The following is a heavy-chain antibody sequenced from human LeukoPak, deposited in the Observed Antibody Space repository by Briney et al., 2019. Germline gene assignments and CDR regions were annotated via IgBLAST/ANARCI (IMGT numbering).Heavy chain of an antibody. J-gene: IGHJ6*03. CDR2: IYPGDSDT. CDR3: AKHHRIDYYDSSGYTNYYYYMDV. D-gene: IGHD3-22*01. CDR1: GYSFTNYW. V-gene: IGHV5-51*01. Sequence: GESLKISCKGSGYSFTNYWIGWVRRMPGKGLEWMGIIYPGDSDTRYSPSFQGQVTISADKSISTAYLQWSSLKASDTAMYYCAKHHRIDYYDSSGYTNYYYYMDVWGKGTTVTVSS.